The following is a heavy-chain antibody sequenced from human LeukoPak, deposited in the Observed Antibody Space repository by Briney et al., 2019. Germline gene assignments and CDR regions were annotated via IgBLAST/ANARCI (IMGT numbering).Heavy chain of an antibody. CDR2: IKQDGSEK. D-gene: IGHD2-2*01. Sequence: GGSLRLSCAASGFTFSSYWMSWVRQAPGKGLEWVANIKQDGSEKYYVDFVKGRFTISRDNAKNSLYLQMNSLRAEDTAVYYCARDICSSTSWHNFDYWGQGTLVTVSS. CDR3: ARDICSSTSWHNFDY. J-gene: IGHJ4*02. CDR1: GFTFSSYW. V-gene: IGHV3-7*01.